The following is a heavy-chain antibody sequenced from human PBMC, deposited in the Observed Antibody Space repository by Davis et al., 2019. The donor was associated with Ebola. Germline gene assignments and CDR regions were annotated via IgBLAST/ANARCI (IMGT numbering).Heavy chain of an antibody. V-gene: IGHV1-18*01. CDR1: GYTFNSHG. CDR3: ARGRNGGWDFDY. D-gene: IGHD3-16*01. J-gene: IGHJ4*02. CDR2: ISAYNGHT. Sequence: AASVKVSCKASGYTFNSHGISWVRQAPGQGLEWMAWISAYNGHTNYAQKFQCRLTLTTDTSTSTVYMELRSLTSDDTAEYYSARGRNGGWDFDYWGQGTRVTVSS.